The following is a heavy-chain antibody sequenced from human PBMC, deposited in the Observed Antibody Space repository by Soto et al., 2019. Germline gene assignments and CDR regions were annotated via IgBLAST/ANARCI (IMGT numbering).Heavy chain of an antibody. CDR3: ARDPGSDSSGYYFDY. V-gene: IGHV1-69*13. D-gene: IGHD3-22*01. CDR2: IIPIFGTA. J-gene: IGHJ4*02. Sequence: GASVKVSCKASGYTFTSYGISWVRQAPGQGLEWMGGIIPIFGTANYAQKFQGRVTITADESTSTAYMELSSLRSEDTAVYYCARDPGSDSSGYYFDYWGQGTLVTVSS. CDR1: GYTFTSYG.